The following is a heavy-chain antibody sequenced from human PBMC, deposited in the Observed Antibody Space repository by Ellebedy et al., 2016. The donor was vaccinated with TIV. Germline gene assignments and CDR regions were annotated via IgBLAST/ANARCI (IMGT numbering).Heavy chain of an antibody. CDR2: ISGSSGST. Sequence: GGSLRLSXAASGFTFSSYAMSWVRQAPGKGLEWVSSISGSSGSTYYADSVRGRFTISRDNSQNTVYLQMNSLRAEDTAIYYCAKRSMTGTTYFSYYMDVWGKGTTVTVSS. D-gene: IGHD3-9*01. CDR3: AKRSMTGTTYFSYYMDV. V-gene: IGHV3-23*01. CDR1: GFTFSSYA. J-gene: IGHJ6*03.